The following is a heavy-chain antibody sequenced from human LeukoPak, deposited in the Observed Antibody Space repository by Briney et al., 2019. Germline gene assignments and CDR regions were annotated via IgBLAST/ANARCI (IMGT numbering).Heavy chain of an antibody. CDR3: AKDLYPHGHSYAKSNYFDY. CDR2: ISGSGGST. Sequence: GGSLRLSCAASGFTFSSYAMSWVRQAPGKGLEWVSAISGSGGSTYYADSVKGRFTISRDNSKNTLYLQMNSLRAEDTAVYYCAKDLYPHGHSYAKSNYFDYWGQGTLVTVSS. CDR1: GFTFSSYA. J-gene: IGHJ4*02. V-gene: IGHV3-23*01. D-gene: IGHD5-18*01.